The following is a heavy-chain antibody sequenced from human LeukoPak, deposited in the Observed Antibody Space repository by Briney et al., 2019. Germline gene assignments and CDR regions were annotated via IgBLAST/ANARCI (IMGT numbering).Heavy chain of an antibody. J-gene: IGHJ5*01. V-gene: IGHV3-48*03. Sequence: GGSLRLSCAASGFSLSSFQMNWVRQAPGKGLEWISYISDSGTTEYYADSVKGRFTISRDNAKNSLYLQMNSLTGEDTALYYCAKDGTTNSYNWFDSWGQGTLVTVSS. CDR3: AKDGTTNSYNWFDS. CDR2: ISDSGTTE. CDR1: GFSLSSFQ. D-gene: IGHD2-8*01.